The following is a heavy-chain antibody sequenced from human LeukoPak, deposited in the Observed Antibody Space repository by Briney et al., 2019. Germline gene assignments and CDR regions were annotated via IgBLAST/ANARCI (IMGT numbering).Heavy chain of an antibody. J-gene: IGHJ4*02. V-gene: IGHV1-2*06. Sequence: GASVKVSCEASGYIFTGYYMHWVRQAPGQGLEWMGRIYPNSGGTRYAQKFQGRVTMTRDTSISTAYMELSGLTSDDTAVFYCARDLATTSTWEFDYWGQGTLVSVSS. CDR1: GYIFTGYY. CDR2: IYPNSGGT. CDR3: ARDLATTSTWEFDY. D-gene: IGHD1-26*01.